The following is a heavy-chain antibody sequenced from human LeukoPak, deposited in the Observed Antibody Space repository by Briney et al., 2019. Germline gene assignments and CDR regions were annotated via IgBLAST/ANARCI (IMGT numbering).Heavy chain of an antibody. V-gene: IGHV3-53*01. J-gene: IGHJ6*02. Sequence: PGGSLRLSCAASGFTVSSNYMSWVRQAPGKGLEWVSVIYSGGSTYYADSVKGRFTISRDNSKNTLYLQMNSLRAEGTAVYYCASEVLSAVAGTPYYYYGMDVWGQGTTVTVSS. CDR1: GFTVSSNY. CDR2: IYSGGST. CDR3: ASEVLSAVAGTPYYYYGMDV. D-gene: IGHD6-19*01.